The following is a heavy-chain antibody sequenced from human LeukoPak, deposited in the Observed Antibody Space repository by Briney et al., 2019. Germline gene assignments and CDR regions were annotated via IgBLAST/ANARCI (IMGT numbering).Heavy chain of an antibody. D-gene: IGHD2-15*01. CDR1: GYTFTSYG. CDR2: ISAYNGNT. CDR3: AREYCSGGSCDEINWFDP. V-gene: IGHV1-18*01. J-gene: IGHJ5*02. Sequence: ASVKVSCKASGYTFTSYGISWVRQAPGQGLEWMGWISAYNGNTNYAQKLQGRVTMTTDTSTSTAYMELGSLRSDDTAVYYCAREYCSGGSCDEINWFDPWGQGTLVTVSS.